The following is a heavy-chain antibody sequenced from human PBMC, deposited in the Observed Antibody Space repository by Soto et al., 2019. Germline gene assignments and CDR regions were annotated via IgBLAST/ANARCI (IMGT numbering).Heavy chain of an antibody. CDR2: FDPEDGET. V-gene: IGHV1-24*01. CDR1: GYTLTELS. Sequence: ASVKVSCKVSGYTLTELSMHWVRQAPGKGLEWMGGFDPEDGETIYAQKFQGRVTMTEDTSTDTAYMELSSLRSEDTAVYYCATEYYDYVWGSYPLKSGLDPWGQGTLVTVYS. CDR3: ATEYYDYVWGSYPLKSGLDP. D-gene: IGHD3-16*02. J-gene: IGHJ5*02.